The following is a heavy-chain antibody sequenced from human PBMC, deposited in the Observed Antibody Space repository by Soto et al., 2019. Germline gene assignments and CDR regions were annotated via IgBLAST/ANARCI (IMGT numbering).Heavy chain of an antibody. CDR2: INWNSGNI. Sequence: VQLVESGGGLVQPGRSLRLSCAASGFTFGDYAMHWIRQPPGKGLEWVSGINWNSGNIIYADSVKGRFTIFRDNAKNSLYLQINSLRAEDTALYYCAKSFPNFLDMDVWGKGTTVTVSS. CDR1: GFTFGDYA. CDR3: AKSFPNFLDMDV. J-gene: IGHJ6*03. V-gene: IGHV3-9*01.